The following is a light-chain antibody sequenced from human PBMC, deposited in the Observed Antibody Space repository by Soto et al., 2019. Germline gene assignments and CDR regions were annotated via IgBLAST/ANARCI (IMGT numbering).Light chain of an antibody. CDR1: RSDVGSYNF. CDR3: CSYAGDSAVI. CDR2: EAD. V-gene: IGLV2-23*01. J-gene: IGLJ2*01. Sequence: QSVLTQPASVSGSPGQSITIYCTGSRSDVGSYNFVSWYQLLPGKAPRLIIFEADKRPSGVSSRFSGSKSGYTASLTISGLQAEDEADYLCCSYAGDSAVIFGGGTKLTVL.